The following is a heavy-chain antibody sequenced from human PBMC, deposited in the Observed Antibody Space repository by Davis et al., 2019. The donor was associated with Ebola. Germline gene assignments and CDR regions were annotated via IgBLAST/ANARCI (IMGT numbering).Heavy chain of an antibody. J-gene: IGHJ6*02. CDR2: IRSKAYGGTT. CDR1: GVTLRVDA. Sequence: QSLTLSCPASGVTLRVDAISWVRQAPGKGLEWVGFIRSKAYGGTTEYAASVKGRFTISRDDSKSIAYLQMNSLKTEDTAVYYCTRVGDYGDYRNYYYYYGMDVWGQGTTVTVSS. D-gene: IGHD4-17*01. V-gene: IGHV3-49*04. CDR3: TRVGDYGDYRNYYYYYGMDV.